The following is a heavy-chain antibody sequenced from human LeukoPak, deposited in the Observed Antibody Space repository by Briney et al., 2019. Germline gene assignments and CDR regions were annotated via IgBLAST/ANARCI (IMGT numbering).Heavy chain of an antibody. CDR1: GYTFTGYY. J-gene: IGHJ6*03. Sequence: ASVKVSCKASGYTFTGYYMHWVRQAPGQGLEWMGWINPNSGGTNYAQKFQGRVTMTRDTSNSTAYMELSRLRSDDTAVYYCARSTVIVRYYYYYYMDVWGKGTTVTVSS. CDR3: ARSTVIVRYYYYYYMDV. V-gene: IGHV1-2*02. D-gene: IGHD2/OR15-2a*01. CDR2: INPNSGGT.